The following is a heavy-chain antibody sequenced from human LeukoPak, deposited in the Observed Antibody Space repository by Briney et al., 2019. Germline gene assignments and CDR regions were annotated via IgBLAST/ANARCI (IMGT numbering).Heavy chain of an antibody. CDR1: GDSVSRYY. CDR2: VYYSGST. J-gene: IGHJ4*02. D-gene: IGHD3-22*01. CDR3: ARHHHYYDSSGYYVFDY. Sequence: TETLSLTCSVSGDSVSRYYWSWIRQPPGQGLEYIGHVYYSGSTDYNPSLKSRLTMSVDSSMNQFSLKLSSVTAADTAVYYCARHHHYYDSSGYYVFDYWGQGTLVTVSS. V-gene: IGHV4-59*02.